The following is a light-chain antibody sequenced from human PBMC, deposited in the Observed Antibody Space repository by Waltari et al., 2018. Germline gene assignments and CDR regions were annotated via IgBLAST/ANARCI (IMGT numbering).Light chain of an antibody. CDR1: SSDVGGYNY. Sequence: QSALTQPASVSGSPGQSITISCTATSSDVGGYNYVPWYQHHPGKAPKLIIYDVSRWPSGVSNRFSGSKSGNTASLTISGLQAEDDADYYCSSYAGYSAVVFGGGTKVTVL. CDR2: DVS. V-gene: IGLV2-14*03. CDR3: SSYAGYSAVV. J-gene: IGLJ2*01.